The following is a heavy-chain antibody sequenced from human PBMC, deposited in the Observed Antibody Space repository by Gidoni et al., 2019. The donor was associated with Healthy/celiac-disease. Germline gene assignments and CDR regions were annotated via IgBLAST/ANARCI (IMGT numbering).Heavy chain of an antibody. J-gene: IGHJ6*02. Sequence: EVQLVESGGGLIQPGGSLRLSCAASGFTVSSNYMSWVRQAPGKGLEWVSVIYSGGSTYYADSVKGRFTISRDNSKNTLYLQMNSLRAEDTAVYYCARDGWLRIKYYYYGMDVWGQGTTVTVSS. CDR2: IYSGGST. V-gene: IGHV3-53*01. CDR3: ARDGWLRIKYYYYGMDV. CDR1: GFTVSSNY. D-gene: IGHD5-12*01.